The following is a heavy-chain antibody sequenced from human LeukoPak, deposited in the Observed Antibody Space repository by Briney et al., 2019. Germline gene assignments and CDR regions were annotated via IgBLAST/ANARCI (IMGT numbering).Heavy chain of an antibody. CDR3: ARDDGSLSMPY. CDR1: AFTFSTYS. D-gene: IGHD2/OR15-2a*01. Sequence: GGSLRLSCAASAFTFSTYSMNWVRQAPGKGLEWLSYITSSSSTIYYADSVEGRFTISRDNAKNSLYLQMNSLRAEDTAVYYCARDDGSLSMPYWGQGTLVTVSS. J-gene: IGHJ4*02. CDR2: ITSSSSTI. V-gene: IGHV3-48*04.